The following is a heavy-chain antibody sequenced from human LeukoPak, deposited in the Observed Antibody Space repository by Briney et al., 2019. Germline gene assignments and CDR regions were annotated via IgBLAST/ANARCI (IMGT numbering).Heavy chain of an antibody. D-gene: IGHD1-26*01. J-gene: IGHJ5*02. CDR2: IYYSGST. Sequence: MSSETLSLTCTVSGGSISSSSYYWGWIRQPPGKGLEWIGSIYYSGSTYYNPSLKSRVTISVDTSKNQFSLKLSSVTAADTAVYYCARRESYSGNYYDSNWFDPWGQGTLVTVSS. CDR3: ARRESYSGNYYDSNWFDP. V-gene: IGHV4-39*07. CDR1: GGSISSSSYY.